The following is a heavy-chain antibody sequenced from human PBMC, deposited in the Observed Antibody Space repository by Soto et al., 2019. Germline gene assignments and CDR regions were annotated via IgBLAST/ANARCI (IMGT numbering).Heavy chain of an antibody. CDR1: GFTFSSYA. V-gene: IGHV3-23*01. J-gene: IGHJ4*02. CDR3: AKDWGSGLGVGALY. D-gene: IGHD1-26*01. Sequence: EVQLLESGGGLVQPGGSLRLSCAASGFTFSSYAMSWVRQASGKGLEWVSAISGSGGSTYYADSVKGRFTISRDNSKNTLYLQMNSLRAEDTAVYYCAKDWGSGLGVGALYWGQGTLVTVSS. CDR2: ISGSGGST.